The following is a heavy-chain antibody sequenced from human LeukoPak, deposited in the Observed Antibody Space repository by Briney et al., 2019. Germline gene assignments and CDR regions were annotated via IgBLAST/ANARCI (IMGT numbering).Heavy chain of an antibody. CDR2: ISWNSGNI. CDR3: AKGEGSMIVN. Sequence: GRSLRLSCAASGFTFDDYAMHWVRQAPGKVLEWVSGISWNSGNIGYADSVKGRFTISRDNAKNSLYLQMNSLRAEDTALYYCAKGEGSMIVNWGQGTLVTVSS. CDR1: GFTFDDYA. D-gene: IGHD3-22*01. V-gene: IGHV3-9*01. J-gene: IGHJ4*02.